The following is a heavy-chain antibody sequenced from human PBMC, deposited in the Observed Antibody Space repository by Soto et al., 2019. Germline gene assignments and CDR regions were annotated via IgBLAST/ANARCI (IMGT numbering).Heavy chain of an antibody. Sequence: EVQLLESGGGLVQPGGSLRLSCAASGFTFSSYAMSWVRQAPGKGLECVSGISGSGASTYYADSVKGRFTISRDNSRNAFYPQTNSLRAAASAVSYCAKGGQCTTTSCYTFFDYWGQGPLVTVSS. CDR3: AKGGQCTTTSCYTFFDY. J-gene: IGHJ4*02. V-gene: IGHV3-23*01. CDR2: ISGSGAST. CDR1: GFTFSSYA. D-gene: IGHD2-2*02.